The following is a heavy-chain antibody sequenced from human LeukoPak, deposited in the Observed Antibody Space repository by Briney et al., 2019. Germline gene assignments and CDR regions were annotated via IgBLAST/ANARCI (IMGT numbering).Heavy chain of an antibody. V-gene: IGHV1-2*02. CDR2: INPNSGGT. Sequence: ASVKVSCKASGYTFTGYYMHWVRQAPGQGLEWMGWINPNSGGTNYAQKFQGRVTMTRDTSISTAYMELSRLRSDDTAVYYCATFEYTSSSLNYWGQGTLVTVSS. D-gene: IGHD6-6*01. CDR3: ATFEYTSSSLNY. J-gene: IGHJ4*02. CDR1: GYTFTGYY.